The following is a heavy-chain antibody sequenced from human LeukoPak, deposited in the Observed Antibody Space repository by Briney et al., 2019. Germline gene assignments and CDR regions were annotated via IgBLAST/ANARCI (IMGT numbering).Heavy chain of an antibody. CDR2: IYYSGST. D-gene: IGHD3/OR15-3a*01. Sequence: SETLSLTCTVSGGSISSSSYYWGWIRQPPGKGLEWIGSIYYSGSTYYNPSLRGRVTMSLDTSRNHFSLRLTSATAADTAVYYCASGIQWTGNNYWGQGTLVTVSS. V-gene: IGHV4-39*07. CDR3: ASGIQWTGNNY. CDR1: GGSISSSSYY. J-gene: IGHJ4*02.